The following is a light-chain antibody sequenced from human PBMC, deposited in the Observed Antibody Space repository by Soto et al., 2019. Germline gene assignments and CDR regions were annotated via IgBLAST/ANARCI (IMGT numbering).Light chain of an antibody. J-gene: IGKJ1*01. CDR3: QQYGSSGT. V-gene: IGKV3-20*01. CDR2: GAS. CDR1: QSFGTSY. Sequence: EIVLTQSPGSLSLSPGERATLSCRASQSFGTSYLAWYQQKPVQAPRLLIYGASTRATGIPDRFSGSGSGTDFTLTISRLEPEDFAVYYCQQYGSSGTFGQGTKVDI.